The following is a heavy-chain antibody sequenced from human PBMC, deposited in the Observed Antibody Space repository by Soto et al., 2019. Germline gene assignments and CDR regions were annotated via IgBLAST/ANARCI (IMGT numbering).Heavy chain of an antibody. V-gene: IGHV3-73*01. D-gene: IGHD2-21*02. Sequence: EVPLVESGGGLVQPGGSLKLSCAASGFTFSGSAMHWVRQASGKGLEWVGRIRSKANSYATAYAASVKGRFTISRDDSKNTAYLQMNSLKTEDTAVYYCRVVVTATWVDYWGQGTLVTVSS. CDR3: RVVVTATWVDY. CDR2: IRSKANSYAT. CDR1: GFTFSGSA. J-gene: IGHJ4*02.